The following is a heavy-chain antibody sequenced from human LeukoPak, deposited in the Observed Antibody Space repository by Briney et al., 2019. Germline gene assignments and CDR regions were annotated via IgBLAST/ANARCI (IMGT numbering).Heavy chain of an antibody. J-gene: IGHJ3*02. CDR1: GFTFSSYA. V-gene: IGHV3-23*01. Sequence: PGGSLGLSCAASGFTFSSYAMSWVRQAPGKGLEWVSAISGSGGSTYYADSVKGRFTISRDNSKNTLYLQMNSLRAEDTAVYYCAKYKIGELFPDAFDIWGQGTMVTVSS. D-gene: IGHD3-10*01. CDR3: AKYKIGELFPDAFDI. CDR2: ISGSGGST.